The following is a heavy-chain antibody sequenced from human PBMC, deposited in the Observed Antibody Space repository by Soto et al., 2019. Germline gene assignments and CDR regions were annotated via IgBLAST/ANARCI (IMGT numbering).Heavy chain of an antibody. V-gene: IGHV3-33*01. CDR2: IWYDGSNK. Sequence: GGSLRLSCAASRFTFSNYAMHWVRQAPGKRLEWVAVIWYDGSNKYYADSVKGRFTISRDNSKNTLYLQMRSLRAEDTAVYYCARDEIPGIAVAIYGMDVWGQGTTVTVSS. D-gene: IGHD6-19*01. CDR1: RFTFSNYA. CDR3: ARDEIPGIAVAIYGMDV. J-gene: IGHJ6*02.